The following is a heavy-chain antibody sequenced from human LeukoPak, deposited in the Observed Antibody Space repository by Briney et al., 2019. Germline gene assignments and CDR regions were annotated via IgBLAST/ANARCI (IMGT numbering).Heavy chain of an antibody. CDR2: ISGSGGST. CDR1: GFTFNSYA. V-gene: IGHV3-23*01. D-gene: IGHD3-22*01. Sequence: GGSLRLSCAASGFTFNSYAMNWVRQAPGKGLEWVSAISGSGGSTYYADSVQGRFTVSRDNSKNTLYLQMNSLRAEDTAVYYCAKMAFYYDSTSDYWGQGTLVTVPS. J-gene: IGHJ4*02. CDR3: AKMAFYYDSTSDY.